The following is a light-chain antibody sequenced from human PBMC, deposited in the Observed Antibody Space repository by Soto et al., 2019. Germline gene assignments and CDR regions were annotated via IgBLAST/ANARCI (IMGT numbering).Light chain of an antibody. J-gene: IGKJ3*01. CDR1: QGVSRW. Sequence: AIQLTQSPSSLSASVGDRVTITCRASQGVSRWLAWYQQKPGKAPKPLIYNASSLESGVPSRFSGSGSGTAVTTTTSSRQPEEFATDYCQQCNNYRFTFGPGTKVDIK. CDR2: NAS. CDR3: QQCNNYRFT. V-gene: IGKV1D-13*01.